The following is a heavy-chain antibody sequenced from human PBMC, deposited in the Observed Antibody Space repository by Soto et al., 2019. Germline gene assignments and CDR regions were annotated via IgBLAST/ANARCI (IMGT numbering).Heavy chain of an antibody. J-gene: IGHJ6*03. D-gene: IGHD3-3*01. CDR3: ARGDHYDFWSVYYLMVYYYYMAV. CDR2: MNPNSGNT. Sequence: QVQLVQSGAEVKKPGASVKVSCKASGYTFTSYDINWVRQATGQGLEWMGWMNPNSGNTGYAQKFQGRVTMTRNTSIGTAYMGLGSLGSEDTAVYYCARGDHYDFWSVYYLMVYYYYMAVWAKGPRSPSP. CDR1: GYTFTSYD. V-gene: IGHV1-8*01.